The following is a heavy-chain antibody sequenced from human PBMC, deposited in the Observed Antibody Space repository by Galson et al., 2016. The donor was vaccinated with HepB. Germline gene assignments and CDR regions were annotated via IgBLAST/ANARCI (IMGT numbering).Heavy chain of an antibody. D-gene: IGHD3-16*02. CDR1: GASISSSSYY. V-gene: IGHV4-39*01. CDR2: IYYSGST. CDR3: VLGPTDYVWGSYRYTAGVAVY. Sequence: SETLSLTCTVSGASISSSSYYWGWICQPPGKGLEWIGNIYYSGSTYYNPSLKSRVTISVDTSKNQFSLKLSSVTAADTAVYYCVLGPTDYVWGSYRYTAGVAVYWGQGTLVTVSS. J-gene: IGHJ4*02.